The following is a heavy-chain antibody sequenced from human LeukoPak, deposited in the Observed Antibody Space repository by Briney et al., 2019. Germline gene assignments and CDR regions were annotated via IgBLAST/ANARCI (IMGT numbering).Heavy chain of an antibody. D-gene: IGHD2-2*01. V-gene: IGHV1-69*06. J-gene: IGHJ6*03. CDR2: IIPIFGTA. CDR3: AINAYCSSNSCWGNYYYYYMDV. Sequence: SVKVSCKASGGTFSSYAISWVRQAPGQGLEWMGGIIPIFGTAIYAQKFQGRVTLTEDTSTDTAYMELSSLRSADTAMYYCAINAYCSSNSCWGNYYYYYMDVWGKGTTVTVSS. CDR1: GGTFSSYA.